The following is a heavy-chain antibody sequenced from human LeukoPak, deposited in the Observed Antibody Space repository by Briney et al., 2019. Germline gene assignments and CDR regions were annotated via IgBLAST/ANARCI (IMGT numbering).Heavy chain of an antibody. V-gene: IGHV3-49*04. J-gene: IGHJ6*02. CDR1: GFTFGDHA. CDR3: TRGPRQLWLYYGMDV. CDR2: IRSKAYGETT. Sequence: GRSLRLSCTASGFTFGDHAMSWVRQAPGKGLEWVGFIRSKAYGETTEYAASVKGRFTISRDDSKSIAYLQMNSLKTEDTAVYYCTRGPRQLWLYYGMDVWGQGTTVIVSS. D-gene: IGHD5-18*01.